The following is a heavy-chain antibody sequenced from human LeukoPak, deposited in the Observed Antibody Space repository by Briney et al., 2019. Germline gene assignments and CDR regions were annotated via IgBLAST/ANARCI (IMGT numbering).Heavy chain of an antibody. J-gene: IGHJ4*02. CDR1: GVTFSSYS. CDR3: VREKVGDVCDY. D-gene: IGHD1-26*01. CDR2: IIPIVGIA. Sequence: GASVKVSCKASGVTFSSYSITWVRQAPGQGLEWMGRIIPIVGIASYAQKFQGRVTITADKSTSTAYMELSSLRSEDTAVYYCVREKVGDVCDYWGQGTLVTVSS. V-gene: IGHV1-69*04.